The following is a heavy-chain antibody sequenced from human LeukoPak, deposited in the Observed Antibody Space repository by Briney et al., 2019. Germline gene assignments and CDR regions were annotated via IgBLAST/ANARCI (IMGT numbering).Heavy chain of an antibody. J-gene: IGHJ6*03. CDR1: GSSISSYY. CDR3: ARTYYMDV. V-gene: IGHV4-59*01. CDR2: IYYSGST. Sequence: SETLSLTCTVSGSSISSYYWSWIRQPPGKGLEWIGYIYYSGSTNYNPSLKSRVTISVDTSKNQFSLKLSSVTAADTAVYYCARTYYMDVWGKGTTVTVSS.